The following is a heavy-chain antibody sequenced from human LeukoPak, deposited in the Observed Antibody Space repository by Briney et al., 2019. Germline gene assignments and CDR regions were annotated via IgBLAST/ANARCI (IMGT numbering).Heavy chain of an antibody. J-gene: IGHJ3*02. V-gene: IGHV4-59*01. CDR1: GGSISSYY. CDR2: IYYSGST. Sequence: PSETLSLTCTVSGGSISSYYWSWIRQPPGKGLEWIGYIYYSGSTNYNPSLKSRVTISVDTSKNQFSLKLSSVTAADTAVYYCARAVSSALFDIWGQGTMVTVSS. CDR3: ARAVSSALFDI. D-gene: IGHD3-22*01.